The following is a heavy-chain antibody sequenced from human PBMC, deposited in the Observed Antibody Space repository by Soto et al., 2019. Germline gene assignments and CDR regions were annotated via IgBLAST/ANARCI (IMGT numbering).Heavy chain of an antibody. CDR1: GYSFTTYG. Sequence: QVQLVQSRGEVKKPGASVKVSCKTSGYSFTTYGISWVRQAPGQGLEWMGWISGYNGNTNYAQQLQGRVTMTTDTSTSTAYVELRRRRSDDTAGYYCARGGPAPYYYYGMDVWGQGSTVTVSS. J-gene: IGHJ6*02. CDR3: ARGGPAPYYYYGMDV. V-gene: IGHV1-18*01. CDR2: ISGYNGNT.